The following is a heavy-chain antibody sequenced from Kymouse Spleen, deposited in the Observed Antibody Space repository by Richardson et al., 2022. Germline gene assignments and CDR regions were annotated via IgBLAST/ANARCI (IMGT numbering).Heavy chain of an antibody. Sequence: EVQLVESGGGLVQPGRSLRLSCAASGFTFDDYAMHWVRQAPGKGLEWVSGISWNSGSIGYADSVKGRFTISRDNAKNSLYLQMNSLRAEDTALYYCAKEQAARRSLNWFDPWGQGTLVTVSS. CDR2: ISWNSGSI. CDR3: AKEQAARRSLNWFDP. CDR1: GFTFDDYA. V-gene: IGHV3-9*01. D-gene: IGHD6-6*01. J-gene: IGHJ5*02.